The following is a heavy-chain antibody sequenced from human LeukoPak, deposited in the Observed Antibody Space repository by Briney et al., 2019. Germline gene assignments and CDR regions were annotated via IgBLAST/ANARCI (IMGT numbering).Heavy chain of an antibody. CDR1: GFTFRNYG. J-gene: IGHJ4*02. CDR3: TRVGYIDEGIDY. Sequence: GGSLRLSCEASGFTFRNYGMHWVRQAPGKGLEWVANIKQDGSKKSYVDSVKGRFTISRDNAKNSLYLQMNSLRAEDTAIYYCTRVGYIDEGIDYWGQGTLVTVSS. CDR2: IKQDGSKK. V-gene: IGHV3-7*04. D-gene: IGHD5-24*01.